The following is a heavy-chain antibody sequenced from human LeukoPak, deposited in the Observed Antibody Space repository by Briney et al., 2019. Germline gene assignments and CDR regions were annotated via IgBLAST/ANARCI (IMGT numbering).Heavy chain of an antibody. CDR2: IHTNGNT. CDR3: ARGYYDSRGFSNPFDS. J-gene: IGHJ4*02. D-gene: IGHD3-22*01. CDR1: GASISSSY. V-gene: IGHV4-4*08. Sequence: PSETLSLSCTVSGASISSSYWSWLRQPPGKGLEWIAYIHTNGNTNSNPSPKSRVTVSVDASKNQFSLMLRSVAAADTALYYCARGYYDSRGFSNPFDSWGQGTLVTVSS.